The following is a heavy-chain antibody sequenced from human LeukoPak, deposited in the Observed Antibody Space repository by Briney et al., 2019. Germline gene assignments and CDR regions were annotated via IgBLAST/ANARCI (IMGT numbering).Heavy chain of an antibody. Sequence: GASVKVSCKASGYTFTSYGISWVRQAPGQGLEGMGWISAYNGNTNYAQKLQGRVTMTTDTSTSTAYMELRSLRSDDTAVYYCARGDCSSTSCYYSVDYWGQGTLVTVSS. CDR3: ARGDCSSTSCYYSVDY. CDR1: GYTFTSYG. D-gene: IGHD2-2*01. CDR2: ISAYNGNT. V-gene: IGHV1-18*01. J-gene: IGHJ4*02.